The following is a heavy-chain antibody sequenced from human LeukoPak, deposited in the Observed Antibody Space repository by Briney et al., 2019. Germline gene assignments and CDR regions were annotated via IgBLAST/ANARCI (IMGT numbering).Heavy chain of an antibody. Sequence: GESLKISCKGSGYSFTSQWIGWVSQMPGKRLEWMGIIYPGESDTRYNPSFQGQVTISADKSISTTYLQWSSLKASDTAMYYCARLIKEGVLNWLDPWGQGTLVTVSS. J-gene: IGHJ5*02. CDR3: ARLIKEGVLNWLDP. CDR1: GYSFTSQW. V-gene: IGHV5-51*01. CDR2: IYPGESDT. D-gene: IGHD2-8*02.